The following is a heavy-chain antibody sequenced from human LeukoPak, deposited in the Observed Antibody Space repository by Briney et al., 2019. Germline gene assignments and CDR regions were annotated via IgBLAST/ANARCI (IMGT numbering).Heavy chain of an antibody. Sequence: GGSLRLSCAASGFTFSSYWMTWVRQAPGKGLEWMANIGLDGSENYYADSVKGRFTISRDNAKTSLYLQMNSLRADDTAVYYCGRPGGWYHFDFWGQGTLVIVSS. CDR3: GRPGGWYHFDF. J-gene: IGHJ4*02. D-gene: IGHD6-19*01. CDR2: IGLDGSEN. CDR1: GFTFSSYW. V-gene: IGHV3-7*05.